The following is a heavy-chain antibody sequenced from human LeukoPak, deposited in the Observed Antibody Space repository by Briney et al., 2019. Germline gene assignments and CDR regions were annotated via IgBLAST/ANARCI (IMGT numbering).Heavy chain of an antibody. CDR3: AITMVRGVMRGNFDY. V-gene: IGHV1-69*05. CDR1: GGTFSSYA. Sequence: GSSVKVSCXASGGTFSSYAISWVRQAPGQGLGWMGRIIPIFGTANYAQKFQGRVTITTDESTSTAYMELSSLRSEDTAVYYCAITMVRGVMRGNFDYWGQGTLVTVSS. J-gene: IGHJ4*02. D-gene: IGHD3-10*01. CDR2: IIPIFGTA.